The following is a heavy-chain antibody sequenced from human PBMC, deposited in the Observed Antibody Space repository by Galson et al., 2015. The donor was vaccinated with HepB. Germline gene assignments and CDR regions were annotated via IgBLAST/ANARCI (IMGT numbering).Heavy chain of an antibody. V-gene: IGHV5-10-1*01. J-gene: IGHJ4*02. CDR3: ARRDYDRSGYYYFDY. CDR1: GYSFTSYC. D-gene: IGHD3-22*01. Sequence: QSGAEVKKPGESLKISCKGSGYSFTSYCISWVRQMPGKGLEWMGRIDPSDSYTNYSPSFQGHVTISADKSIGTAYLQWSSLKASDTAMYYCARRDYDRSGYYYFDYWGQGTLVTVSS. CDR2: IDPSDSYT.